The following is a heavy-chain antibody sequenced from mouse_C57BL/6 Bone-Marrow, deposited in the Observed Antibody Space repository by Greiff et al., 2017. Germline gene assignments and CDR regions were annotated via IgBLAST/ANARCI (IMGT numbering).Heavy chain of an antibody. CDR3: SSFDGNYFDI. CDR1: GFNIKDDY. CDR2: IDPEIGAT. J-gene: IGHJ2*01. Sequence: EVQLQQSGAELVRPGASVKLSCTASGFNIKDDYIHWVKQRPEQGLEWIGWIDPEIGATEYASKFQGQATITADNATNTAYLQLSSLTSEDTAVYYCSSFDGNYFDIWGQGTPLTVAS. D-gene: IGHD2-3*01. V-gene: IGHV14-4*01.